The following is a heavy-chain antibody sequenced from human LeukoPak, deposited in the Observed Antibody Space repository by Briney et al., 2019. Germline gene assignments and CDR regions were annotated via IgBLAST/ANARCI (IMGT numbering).Heavy chain of an antibody. V-gene: IGHV3-30*18. CDR3: AKGATVIH. J-gene: IGHJ4*02. CDR1: GFTFSSYG. Sequence: PGGSLRLSCAASGFTFSSYGMPWVRQAPGKGLGWVAVISYDGSNKYYADSVKGRFTISRDNSKNTLYLQMNSLRAEDTAVYYCAKGATVIHWGQGTLVTVSS. D-gene: IGHD4-17*01. CDR2: ISYDGSNK.